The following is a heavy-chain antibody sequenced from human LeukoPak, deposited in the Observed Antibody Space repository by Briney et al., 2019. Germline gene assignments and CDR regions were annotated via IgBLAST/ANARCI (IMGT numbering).Heavy chain of an antibody. CDR2: IYTSGST. V-gene: IGHV4-4*07. D-gene: IGHD1-26*01. CDR3: AGEDSGSYYVAY. J-gene: IGHJ4*02. Sequence: SETLSLTCTVSGGSISSYYWSWTRQPAGKGLEWIGRIYTSGSTNYNPSLKSRVTMSVDTSKNQFSLKLSSVTAADTPGYYCAGEDSGSYYVAYWGQGTLVTVSS. CDR1: GGSISSYY.